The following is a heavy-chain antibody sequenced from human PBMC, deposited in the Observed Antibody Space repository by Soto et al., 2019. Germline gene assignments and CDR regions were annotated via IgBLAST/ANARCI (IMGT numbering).Heavy chain of an antibody. J-gene: IGHJ5*02. D-gene: IGHD1-1*01. CDR3: ARDGHNWNSAAPGWFDP. CDR2: ISSSSSTI. V-gene: IGHV3-48*01. Sequence: EVQLVESGGGLVQPGGSLRLSCAASGFTFSSYSMNWVRQAPGKGLEWVSYISSSSSTIYYADSVKGRFTISRDNAKNSLYLQMNSLRAEDTAVYYCARDGHNWNSAAPGWFDPWGQGTLVTVSS. CDR1: GFTFSSYS.